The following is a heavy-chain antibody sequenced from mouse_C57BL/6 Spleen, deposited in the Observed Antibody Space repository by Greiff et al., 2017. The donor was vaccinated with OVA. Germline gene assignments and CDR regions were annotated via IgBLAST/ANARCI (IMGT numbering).Heavy chain of an antibody. J-gene: IGHJ3*01. D-gene: IGHD3-3*01. CDR3: ARWRAVGGHAWLAY. Sequence: QVQLQQPGAELVKPGASVKLSCKASGYTFTSYWMQWVKQRPGQGLEWIGEIDPSDSDTNYNQKFKGKATLTVDTSSSTAYMQLSSLTSEDSADDYGARWRAVGGHAWLAYWGQGTLVTVSA. CDR1: GYTFTSYW. CDR2: IDPSDSDT. V-gene: IGHV1-50*01.